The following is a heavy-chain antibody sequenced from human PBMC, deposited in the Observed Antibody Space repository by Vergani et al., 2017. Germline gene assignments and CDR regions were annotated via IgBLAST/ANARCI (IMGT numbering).Heavy chain of an antibody. CDR2: INHSGST. CDR3: ARIVLPAASIDY. CDR1: GGSFSGYY. D-gene: IGHD2-2*01. J-gene: IGHJ4*02. V-gene: IGHV4-34*01. Sequence: QVQLQQWGAGLLKPSETLSLTCAVYGGSFSGYYWSWIRQPPGKGLEWIGEINHSGSTNYNPSLKSRVTISVDTSKNQFSLKLSSVTAADTAVYYCARIVLPAASIDYWGQGTLVTVSS.